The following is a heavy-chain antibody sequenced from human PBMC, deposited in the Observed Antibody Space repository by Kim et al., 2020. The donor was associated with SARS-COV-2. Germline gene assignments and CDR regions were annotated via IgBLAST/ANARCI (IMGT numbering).Heavy chain of an antibody. CDR1: GGSISSSSYY. CDR3: ARGEQQLVIDY. V-gene: IGHV4-39*01. Sequence: SETLSLTCTVSGGSISSSSYYWGWIRQPPGKGLEWIGSIYYSGSTYYNPSLKSRVTISVDTSKNQFSLKLSSVTAADTAVYYCARGEQQLVIDYWGQGT. CDR2: IYYSGST. D-gene: IGHD6-13*01. J-gene: IGHJ4*02.